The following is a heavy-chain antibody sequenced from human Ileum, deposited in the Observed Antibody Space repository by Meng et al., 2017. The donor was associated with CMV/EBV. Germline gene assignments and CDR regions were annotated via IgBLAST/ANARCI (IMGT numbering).Heavy chain of an antibody. Sequence: PEYTFTNYEINWVRQAAGQGLEWMGWMNPRFGNGGYGPKFQGRVTIIRDTSISTIYLELTNLTAEDTAVYYCATKRSARGGVYFDPWGQGTLVTVSS. J-gene: IGHJ5*02. D-gene: IGHD5/OR15-5a*01. CDR2: MNPRFGNG. CDR1: EYTFTNYE. V-gene: IGHV1-8*01. CDR3: ATKRSARGGVYFDP.